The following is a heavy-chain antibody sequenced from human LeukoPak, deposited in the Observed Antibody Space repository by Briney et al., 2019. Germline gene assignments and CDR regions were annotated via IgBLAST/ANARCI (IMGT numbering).Heavy chain of an antibody. J-gene: IGHJ4*02. Sequence: SETLSLTCAVSGGSISINTWWNWVRQHPGKGLEWIGYIYYSRSTYYNPSLKSRVTISVDTSKNQFSLKLSSVTAADTAVYYCASGDYYDSSGYYYIDYWGQGTLVTVSS. D-gene: IGHD3-22*01. CDR1: GGSISINTW. CDR3: ASGDYYDSSGYYYIDY. V-gene: IGHV4-31*11. CDR2: IYYSRST.